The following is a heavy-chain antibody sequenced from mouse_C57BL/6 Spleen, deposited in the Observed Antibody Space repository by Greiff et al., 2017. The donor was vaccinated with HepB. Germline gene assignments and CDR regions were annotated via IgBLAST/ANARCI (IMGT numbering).Heavy chain of an antibody. J-gene: IGHJ2*01. V-gene: IGHV5-17*01. D-gene: IGHD1-1*01. CDR3: ARTTVVAFDY. CDR2: ISSGSSTI. Sequence: EVQLMESGGGLVKPGGSLKLSCAASGFTFSDYGMHWVRQAPEKGLEWVAYISSGSSTIYYADTVKGRFTISRDNAKNTLFLQMTSLRSEDTAMYYCARTTVVAFDYWGQGTTLTVSS. CDR1: GFTFSDYG.